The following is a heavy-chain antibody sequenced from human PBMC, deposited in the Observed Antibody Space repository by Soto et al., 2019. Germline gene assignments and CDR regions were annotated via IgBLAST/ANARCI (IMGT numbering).Heavy chain of an antibody. CDR3: ARVLVATAPIYYYYYMDV. CDR1: GGSISSSSYY. Sequence: PSETLSLTCTVSGGSISSSSYYWSWIRQPPGKGLEWIGYIYYSGSTNYNPSLKSRVTISVDTSKNQFSLKLSSVTAADTAVYYCARVLVATAPIYYYYYMDVWGKGTTVTVSS. CDR2: IYYSGST. D-gene: IGHD5-12*01. V-gene: IGHV4-61*01. J-gene: IGHJ6*03.